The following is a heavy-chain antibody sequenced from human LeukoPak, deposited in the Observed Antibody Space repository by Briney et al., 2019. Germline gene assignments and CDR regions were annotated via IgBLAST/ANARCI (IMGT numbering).Heavy chain of an antibody. CDR3: AKLLPSSPFDY. V-gene: IGHV3-30*18. CDR1: GFTFSSYG. Sequence: GGSLRLSCAASGFTFSSYGMHWVRQAPGKGLEWVVVISYDGSNKYYADSVKGRFTISRDNSKNTLYLQMNSLRAEDTAVYYCAKLLPSSPFDYWGQGTLVTVSS. J-gene: IGHJ4*02. CDR2: ISYDGSNK.